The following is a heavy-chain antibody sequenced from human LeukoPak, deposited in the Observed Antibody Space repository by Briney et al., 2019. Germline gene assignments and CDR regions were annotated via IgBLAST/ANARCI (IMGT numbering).Heavy chain of an antibody. J-gene: IGHJ4*02. CDR3: ARVGREAGFDY. V-gene: IGHV4-59*01. Sequence: SETLSLTCSVSGGSISSYYWSWIRQPPGKGLEWIGYIYYSGTTKYNPSLKSRVTTSIDTSKNQFSLKLSSLTAADTAVYYCARVGREAGFDYWGQGTLVTVSS. CDR2: IYYSGTT. D-gene: IGHD3-10*01. CDR1: GGSISSYY.